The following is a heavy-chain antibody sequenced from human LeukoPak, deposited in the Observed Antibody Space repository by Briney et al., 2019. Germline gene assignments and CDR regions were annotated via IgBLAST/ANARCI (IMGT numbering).Heavy chain of an antibody. D-gene: IGHD3-10*01. V-gene: IGHV4-61*05. CDR3: ARATLTYYYGSGTLDV. CDR1: GGSIRSSNYY. Sequence: SETLSLTCTVSGGSIRSSNYYWGWIRQPPGKGLEWIGYIYYSGSTNYNPSLKSRVTISLDTSKNQFSLKLSSVTAADTAVYYCARATLTYYYGSGTLDVWGKGTTVTISS. J-gene: IGHJ6*04. CDR2: IYYSGST.